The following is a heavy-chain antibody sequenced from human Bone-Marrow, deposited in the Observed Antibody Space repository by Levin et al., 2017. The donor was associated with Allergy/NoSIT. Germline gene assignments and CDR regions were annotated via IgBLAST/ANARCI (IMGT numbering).Heavy chain of an antibody. Sequence: SETLSLTCTVSGGSVSSSSSYWSWIRQSPGKGLEWIGYIYYTGSTKYNPSLKSRLIMSVDTSKNLFSLKLSSVTAADTAVYYCARDSDSGMDVWGQGTTVTVSS. V-gene: IGHV4-61*01. D-gene: IGHD1-26*01. CDR3: ARDSDSGMDV. CDR2: IYYTGST. J-gene: IGHJ6*02. CDR1: GGSVSSSSSY.